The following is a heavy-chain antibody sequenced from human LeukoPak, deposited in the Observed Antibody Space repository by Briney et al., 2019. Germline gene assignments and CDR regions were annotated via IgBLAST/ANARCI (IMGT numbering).Heavy chain of an antibody. CDR1: GFTFSDYY. Sequence: GGSLRLSCAASGFTFSDYYMSWIRQAPGKGLEWVSYISSSDSTIYYADSVKGRFTISRDNAKNSLHLQMNSLRAEDTAVYYCARALLLWFGESPGVFDIWGQGTMVTVSP. D-gene: IGHD3-10*01. J-gene: IGHJ3*02. CDR2: ISSSDSTI. CDR3: ARALLLWFGESPGVFDI. V-gene: IGHV3-11*01.